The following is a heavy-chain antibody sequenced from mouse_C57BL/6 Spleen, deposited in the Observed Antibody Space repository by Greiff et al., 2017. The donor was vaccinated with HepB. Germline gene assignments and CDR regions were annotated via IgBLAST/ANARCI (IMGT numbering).Heavy chain of an antibody. D-gene: IGHD1-1*01. CDR3: ARWYYGSSLYYFDY. V-gene: IGHV1-64*01. J-gene: IGHJ2*01. Sequence: VQLQQPGAELVKPGASVKLSCKASGYTFTSYWMHWVKQRPGQGLEWIGMIHPNRGSTNYNEKFKSKATLTVDKSSSTAYMQLSSLTSEDSAVYYCARWYYGSSLYYFDYWGQGTTLTVSS. CDR1: GYTFTSYW. CDR2: IHPNRGST.